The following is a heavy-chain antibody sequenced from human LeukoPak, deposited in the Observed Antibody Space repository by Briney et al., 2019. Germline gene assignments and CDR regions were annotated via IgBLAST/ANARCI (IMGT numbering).Heavy chain of an antibody. CDR1: GGSISRGGYS. V-gene: IGHV4-30-4*07. J-gene: IGHJ4*02. D-gene: IGHD3-22*01. CDR3: AGGGDYYDSSGYRVPFDY. Sequence: SETLSLTCAVSGGSISRGGYSWSWIRQPPGKGLEWIGYIYYSGSTYYNPSLKSRVTISVDTSKNQFSLKLSSVTAADTAVYYCAGGGDYYDSSGYRVPFDYWGQGTLVTVSS. CDR2: IYYSGST.